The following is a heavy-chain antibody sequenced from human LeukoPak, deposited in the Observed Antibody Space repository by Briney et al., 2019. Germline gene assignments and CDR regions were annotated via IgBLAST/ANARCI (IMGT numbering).Heavy chain of an antibody. J-gene: IGHJ4*02. Sequence: GGSLRLSCAASGFTFSSYAMSWVRQAPGKGLEWVSSISSSSSNIYYADSVKGRFTISRDNAKNSLYLQMNSLRAEDTAVYCCASTVYSPWYSFDYWGQGTLVTVSS. D-gene: IGHD5-12*01. CDR3: ASTVYSPWYSFDY. CDR2: ISSSSSNI. V-gene: IGHV3-21*01. CDR1: GFTFSSYA.